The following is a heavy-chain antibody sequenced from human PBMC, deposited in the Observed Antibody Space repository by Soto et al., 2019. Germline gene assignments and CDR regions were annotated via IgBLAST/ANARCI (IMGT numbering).Heavy chain of an antibody. V-gene: IGHV3-48*02. CDR2: VTTSGDTM. CDR3: VREEASGSSGLTYHYYYNGMDV. CDR1: GFTFSRYN. Sequence: PGGSLRLSCVASGFTFSRYNMHWVRQAPGKGLEWVAYVTTSGDTMFYADSVEGRFAISRDVAKNSVHLQMNSLGDEDTAVYYCVREEASGSSGLTYHYYYNGMDVWGQGTTVTV. D-gene: IGHD3-10*01. J-gene: IGHJ6*02.